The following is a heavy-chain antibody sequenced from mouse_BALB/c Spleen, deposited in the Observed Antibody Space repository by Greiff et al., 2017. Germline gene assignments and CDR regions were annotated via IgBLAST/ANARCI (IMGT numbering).Heavy chain of an antibody. CDR1: GFTFSSFG. V-gene: IGHV5-17*02. CDR2: ISSGSSTI. CDR3: ARWPSYDYDGGYFDY. J-gene: IGHJ2*01. D-gene: IGHD2-4*01. Sequence: EVQLQESGGGLVQPGGSRKLSCAASGFTFSSFGMHWVRQAPEKGLEWVAYISSGSSTIYYADTVKGRFTISRDNPKNTLFLQMTSLRSEDTAMYYCARWPSYDYDGGYFDYWGQGTTLTVSS.